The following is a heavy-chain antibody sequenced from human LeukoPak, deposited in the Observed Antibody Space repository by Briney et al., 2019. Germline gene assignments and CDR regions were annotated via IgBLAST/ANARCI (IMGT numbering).Heavy chain of an antibody. D-gene: IGHD3-3*01. CDR1: GFTVSSKY. Sequence: GRSLRLSCAASGFTVSSKYLSWVRQAPGKWLEWVSAIYSGDSTYYADSVKGRFTISRDNSKNTLYLQMNSLRAEDTAVYYCAKHIYGVVSIQQWGQGTLVTVSS. V-gene: IGHV3-53*01. CDR3: AKHIYGVVSIQQ. CDR2: IYSGDST. J-gene: IGHJ1*01.